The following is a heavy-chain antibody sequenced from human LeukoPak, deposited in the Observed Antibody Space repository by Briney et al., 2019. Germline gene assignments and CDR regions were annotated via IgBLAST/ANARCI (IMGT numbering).Heavy chain of an antibody. CDR2: IYTNGST. CDR3: ARDLRVPAATYYYYYYYMDV. CDR1: GGSISSYY. Sequence: PSETLSLTCTVSGGSISSYYWSWLRQPAGKGLEWIGRIYTNGSTNYNPSLKSRVTMSVDTSKNQFSLKLSSVTAADTAVYYCARDLRVPAATYYYYYYYMDVWGKGTTVTVSS. V-gene: IGHV4-4*07. J-gene: IGHJ6*03. D-gene: IGHD2-2*01.